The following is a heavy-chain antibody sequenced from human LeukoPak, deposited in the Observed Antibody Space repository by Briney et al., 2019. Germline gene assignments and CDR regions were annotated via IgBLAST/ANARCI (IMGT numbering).Heavy chain of an antibody. V-gene: IGHV3-66*01. CDR3: ARDPTGLIDY. Sequence: GGSLRLSCAASGFTVSSNYMSWVRQAPGKGLEWVSVIYSGGSTYYADSVKGRFTISRDNSKNTLHLQMNSLRAEDTAVYYCARDPTGLIDYWGQGTLVTVSS. CDR2: IYSGGST. J-gene: IGHJ4*02. D-gene: IGHD1-1*01. CDR1: GFTVSSNY.